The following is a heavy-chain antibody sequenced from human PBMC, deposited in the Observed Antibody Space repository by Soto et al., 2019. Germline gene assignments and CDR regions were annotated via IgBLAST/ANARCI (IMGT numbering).Heavy chain of an antibody. CDR2: IHPSGQPI. V-gene: IGHV3-48*03. D-gene: IGHD1-26*01. Sequence: EVQLVESGGGLVQPGGSLRLSCAVSGFTFSSSEMYWVRQAPGKGLEWISYIHPSGQPIFYADSVKGRFTISRDNANNSVFLQMNSLRDEDTAVYYCARRASRWGQGTMVTVSS. CDR3: ARRASR. J-gene: IGHJ3*01. CDR1: GFTFSSSE.